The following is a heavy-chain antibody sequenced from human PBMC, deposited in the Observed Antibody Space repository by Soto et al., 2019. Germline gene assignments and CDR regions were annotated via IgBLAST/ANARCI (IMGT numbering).Heavy chain of an antibody. CDR1: GFTFSSYG. CDR2: IWYDGSNK. J-gene: IGHJ6*02. V-gene: IGHV3-33*01. Sequence: QVQLVESGGGVVQPGRSLRLSCAASGFTFSSYGMHWVRQAPGKGLEWVAVIWYDGSNKYYADSVKGRFTISRDNSKNTLYLQMNSLRAEDTAVYYCARDVFGSSWYEGYYGMDVWGQGTTVTVSS. CDR3: ARDVFGSSWYEGYYGMDV. D-gene: IGHD6-13*01.